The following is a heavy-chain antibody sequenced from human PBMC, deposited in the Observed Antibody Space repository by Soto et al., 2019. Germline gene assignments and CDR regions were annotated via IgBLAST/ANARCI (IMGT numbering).Heavy chain of an antibody. D-gene: IGHD2-15*01. CDR2: IIPISGTT. CDR1: GGTFSTHA. J-gene: IGHJ6*02. Sequence: SVKVSCKASGGTFSTHAIIWVRQAPGHGLEWMGGIIPISGTTYYTQKFQGRVTITADEPTSTAFMELSSLKSDDTAVFYCARGYCSGGNCYSGMDVWGQGTMVTVS. V-gene: IGHV1-69*13. CDR3: ARGYCSGGNCYSGMDV.